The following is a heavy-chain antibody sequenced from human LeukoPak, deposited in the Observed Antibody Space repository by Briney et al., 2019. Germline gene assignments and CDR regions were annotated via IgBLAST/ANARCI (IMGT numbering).Heavy chain of an antibody. CDR3: ARGAGWYEY. CDR1: GGSINNDY. V-gene: IGHV4-59*01. Sequence: SETLSLTCTVPGGSINNDYWSWLRQPPGKGLEWIGYIHYSGSTNYNFSLESRVTISVDTSKSQFSLKLSSVTAADTAVYYCARGAGWYEYWGQGTLVTVSS. J-gene: IGHJ4*02. CDR2: IHYSGST. D-gene: IGHD6-19*01.